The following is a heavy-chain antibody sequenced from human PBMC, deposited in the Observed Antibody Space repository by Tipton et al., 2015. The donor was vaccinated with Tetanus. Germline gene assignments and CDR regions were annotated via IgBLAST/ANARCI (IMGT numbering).Heavy chain of an antibody. CDR2: IYYSGST. CDR3: ARDGTTVPTMNSFDY. V-gene: IGHV4-61*01. D-gene: IGHD4-17*01. J-gene: IGHJ4*02. CDR1: GGSVSSGSYY. Sequence: TLSLTCTVSGGSVSSGSYYWSWIRQPPGKGLEWIGYIYYSGSTNYNPSLKSRVTISVDTSKNQFSLKLSSVTAADTAVYYCARDGTTVPTMNSFDYWGQGTLVTVSS.